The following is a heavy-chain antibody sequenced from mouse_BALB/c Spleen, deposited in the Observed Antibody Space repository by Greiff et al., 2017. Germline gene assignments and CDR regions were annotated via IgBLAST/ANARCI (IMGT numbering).Heavy chain of an antibody. CDR3: ARERGVRQGYAMDY. CDR1: GFTFSSFG. V-gene: IGHV5-17*02. Sequence: EVQGVESGGGLVQPGGSLKLSCAASGFTFSSFGMHWVRQAPEKGLEWVAYISRGSSTNYYADTVKGRFTLARDNPKNTLFLQMTSLRSEDTAMYYCARERGVRQGYAMDYWGQGTTVTVSS. J-gene: IGHJ4*01. CDR2: ISRGSSTN. D-gene: IGHD2-14*01.